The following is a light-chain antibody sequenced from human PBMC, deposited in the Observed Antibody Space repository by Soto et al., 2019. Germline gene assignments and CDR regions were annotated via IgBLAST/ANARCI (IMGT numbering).Light chain of an antibody. CDR2: DAS. V-gene: IGKV3D-20*02. Sequence: EIVLPQSPATLSLSPGESSTLSCGARQSVSSSYLAWYQQKPGLAPRLLIYDASNRATGIPARFSGSGSGTDFTLTISSLEPEDFAVYYCQQRSNWPPITFGQGTRLEIK. J-gene: IGKJ5*01. CDR3: QQRSNWPPIT. CDR1: QSVSSSY.